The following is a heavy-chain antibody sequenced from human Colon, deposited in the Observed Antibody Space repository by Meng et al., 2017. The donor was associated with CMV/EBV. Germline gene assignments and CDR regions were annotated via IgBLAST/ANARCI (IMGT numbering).Heavy chain of an antibody. V-gene: IGHV4-30-4*08. D-gene: IGHD1-26*01. CDR3: AREDRSDRYSRRNWFDP. J-gene: IGHJ5*02. CDR2: VYHTGHI. Sequence: LRLSCTVSGDSLSDVDSYWSWVRQSPGKGLEWIGFVYHTGHISYNPSLKSRLTISLDMAMNQFSLKLTSMTAADTAVYYCAREDRSDRYSRRNWFDPWGQGTLVTVSS. CDR1: GDSLSDVDSY.